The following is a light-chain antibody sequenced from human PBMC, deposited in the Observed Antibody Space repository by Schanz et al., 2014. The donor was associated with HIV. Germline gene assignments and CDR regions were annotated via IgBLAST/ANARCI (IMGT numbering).Light chain of an antibody. V-gene: IGLV2-8*01. CDR3: SSFAGSNIPWV. CDR2: EVI. CDR1: SNDVGGYNL. J-gene: IGLJ3*02. Sequence: QSALTQPASVSGSPGQSITISCTGTSNDVGGYNLVSWYQQHPGKAPKLMIYEVIKRPSGVPDRFSGSKSGSTASLTVSGLQPEDEADYYCSSFAGSNIPWVFGGGTKLTVL.